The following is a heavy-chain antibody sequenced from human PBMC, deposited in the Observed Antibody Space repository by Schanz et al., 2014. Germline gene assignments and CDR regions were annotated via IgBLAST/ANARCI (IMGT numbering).Heavy chain of an antibody. Sequence: VQLVESGGGLVRPGDSLRLSCAASGFTFSSYNINWVRQAPGKGLGWLAVISSDGFNKFYADSVKGRFTISRDNSKNTLYLQMNSLRTEDTAVYYCARGDMVRGVFDYWGQGTLVTVSS. CDR3: ARGDMVRGVFDY. D-gene: IGHD3-10*01. V-gene: IGHV3-30*03. CDR1: GFTFSSYN. J-gene: IGHJ4*02. CDR2: ISSDGFNK.